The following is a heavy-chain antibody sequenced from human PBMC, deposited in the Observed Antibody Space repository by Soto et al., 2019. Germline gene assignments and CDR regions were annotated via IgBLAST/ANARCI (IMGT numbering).Heavy chain of an antibody. Sequence: GGSLRLSCVASGFAFSTHAMSWVRQAPGKGLEWVSTFSGSGGNIYYADSVKGRFTISRDNSINRLYLQMNSLRTEDTAVYYCAHPRGYGVFDAYDIWGQGAMVTVSS. J-gene: IGHJ3*02. D-gene: IGHD4-17*01. CDR3: AHPRGYGVFDAYDI. CDR2: FSGSGGNI. CDR1: GFAFSTHA. V-gene: IGHV3-23*01.